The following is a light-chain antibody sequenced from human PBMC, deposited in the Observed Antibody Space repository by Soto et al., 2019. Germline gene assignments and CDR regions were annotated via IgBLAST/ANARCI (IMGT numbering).Light chain of an antibody. CDR2: GAS. CDR3: QQYGSSPPFT. CDR1: QSVSSSY. Sequence: EIVLKQSPGTLSLSPGERATLSCRASQSVSSSYLAWYQQKPGQAPRLLIYGASSRATGIPDRFSGSGSGTYFTHTISSLEPEDFEVYYWQQYGSSPPFTFGPGTNVDIK. V-gene: IGKV3-20*01. J-gene: IGKJ3*01.